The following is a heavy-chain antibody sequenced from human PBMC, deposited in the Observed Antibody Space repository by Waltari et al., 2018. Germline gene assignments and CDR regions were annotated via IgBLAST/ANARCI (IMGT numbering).Heavy chain of an antibody. Sequence: EVQLLESGGGLVQPGGSLRLSCAASGFTFSSYAMTWVRQAPGKGLEWVSVIYSGGSSTYYADSVKGRFTISRDNSKNTLYLQMNSLRAEDTAVYYCAMWYYYGSGVLDYWGQGTLVTVSS. CDR1: GFTFSSYA. D-gene: IGHD3-10*01. CDR2: IYSGGSST. V-gene: IGHV3-23*03. J-gene: IGHJ4*02. CDR3: AMWYYYGSGVLDY.